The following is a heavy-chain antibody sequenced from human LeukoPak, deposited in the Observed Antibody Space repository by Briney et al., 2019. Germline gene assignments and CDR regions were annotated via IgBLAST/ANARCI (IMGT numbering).Heavy chain of an antibody. CDR3: ARYGDYVFDL. J-gene: IGHJ4*02. V-gene: IGHV4-39*07. CDR1: GGSMSSSSYY. CDR2: IYYSGST. Sequence: SETLSLTCTVSGGSMSSSSYYWGWIRQPPGKGLEWIGSIYYSGSTYYNPSLKSRVTISVDTSKNQFSLKLSSVTAADTAVYYCARYGDYVFDLWGQGTLVTVSS. D-gene: IGHD4-17*01.